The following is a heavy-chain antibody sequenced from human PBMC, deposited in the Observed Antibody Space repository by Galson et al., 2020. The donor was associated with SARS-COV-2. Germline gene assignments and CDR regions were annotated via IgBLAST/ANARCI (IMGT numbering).Heavy chain of an antibody. CDR1: NGSISSYY. D-gene: IGHD3-16*02. CDR2: IYYSGNT. CDR3: ARQGDLSLYYFDY. Sequence: ASETLSLTCTVSNGSISSYYWSWIRQFPGEGLEWIGHIYYSGNTNYNPSLKSRVTISVDTSKSQFSLQLNSVTAADSAMYYCARQGDLSLYYFDYWGQGTLVTVSS. J-gene: IGHJ4*02. V-gene: IGHV4-59*01.